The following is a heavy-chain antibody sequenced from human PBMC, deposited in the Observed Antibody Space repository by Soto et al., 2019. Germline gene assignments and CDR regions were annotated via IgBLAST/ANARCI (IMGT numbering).Heavy chain of an antibody. J-gene: IGHJ3*01. CDR2: ISSDGSDK. D-gene: IGHD6-13*01. V-gene: IGHV3-30*03. CDR1: GFTFNNYG. CDR3: ASDQGIAAYHGID. Sequence: QVQLVESGGGVVHPGTSLRLSCAASGFTFNNYGIHWVLQAPVTGLEWVAAISSDGSDKYYADSVKGRHTIPRDNSKNTVYLQMHSLRAEDTAVYYCASDQGIAAYHGIDWGQGTMVTVSS.